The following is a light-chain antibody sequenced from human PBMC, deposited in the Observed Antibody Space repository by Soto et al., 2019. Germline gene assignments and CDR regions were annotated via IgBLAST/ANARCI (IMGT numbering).Light chain of an antibody. CDR3: SSYAGSNILV. CDR2: EVS. V-gene: IGLV2-8*01. J-gene: IGLJ2*01. Sequence: QSALTQPPSASGSPGQSVTISCTGTSSDVGGYNYVSWYQQHPGKAPKLMICEVSKRPSGVPDRFSGSKTGNTASLTVSGLQAEDEADYYCSSYAGSNILVFGGGTKLTVL. CDR1: SSDVGGYNY.